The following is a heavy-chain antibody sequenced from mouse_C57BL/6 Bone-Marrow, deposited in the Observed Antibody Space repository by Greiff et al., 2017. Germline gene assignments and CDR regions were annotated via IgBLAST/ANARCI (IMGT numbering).Heavy chain of an antibody. CDR1: GYTFTSYW. CDR3: AAPHCYSFDY. V-gene: IGHV1-64*01. CDR2: IHPNSGST. J-gene: IGHJ2*01. Sequence: QVQLQQPGAELVKPGASVKLSCKASGYTFTSYWMHWVKQRPGQGLEWIGMIHPNSGSTNYNEKFKSKATLTVDKSSSTAYMQLSRLTSEDSAVYYCAAPHCYSFDYWGQGTTLTVSS.